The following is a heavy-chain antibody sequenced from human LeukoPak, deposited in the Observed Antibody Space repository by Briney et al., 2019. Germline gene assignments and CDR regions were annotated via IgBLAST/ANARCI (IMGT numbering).Heavy chain of an antibody. D-gene: IGHD1-26*01. Sequence: GASVKVSCKASGGTLSGYAISWVRQAPGQGLEWMGGIIPIYGTPHSAQKFQGRVTMTRDTSISTAYMGLSRLRSDDTAVYYCARAGRSGSYKIKDYYYYMDVWGKGTTVTVSS. CDR2: IIPIYGTP. V-gene: IGHV1-69*05. J-gene: IGHJ6*03. CDR3: ARAGRSGSYKIKDYYYYMDV. CDR1: GGTLSGYA.